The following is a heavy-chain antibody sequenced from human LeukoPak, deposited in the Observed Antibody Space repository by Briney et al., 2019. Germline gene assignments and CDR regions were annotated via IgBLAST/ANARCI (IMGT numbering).Heavy chain of an antibody. Sequence: SETLSLTCSVSGGSISSRNHYWGWIRQPPGKGLEWIGSIFYTGNTYYNPSLRSRVTMSVDTSKSHFSLNLSSVTAADMAVYYCSRHVNTLDYWGQGALVTVSS. CDR1: GGSISSRNHY. V-gene: IGHV4-39*01. D-gene: IGHD2-2*02. J-gene: IGHJ4*02. CDR2: IFYTGNT. CDR3: SRHVNTLDY.